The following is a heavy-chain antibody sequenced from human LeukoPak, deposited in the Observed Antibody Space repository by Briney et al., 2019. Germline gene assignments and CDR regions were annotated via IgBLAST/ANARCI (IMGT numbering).Heavy chain of an antibody. J-gene: IGHJ3*02. V-gene: IGHV3-23*01. CDR2: ISPNGVIT. Sequence: PGGSLRLSCAASGFTFSSHGMNWVRQAPGKGLEWVSGISPNGVITYYADSVKGRFTISRDNSKGTVHLQMNSLRAEDTAVYYCVRERTRINAFDIWGQGTMVTVSS. D-gene: IGHD1-14*01. CDR3: VRERTRINAFDI. CDR1: GFTFSSHG.